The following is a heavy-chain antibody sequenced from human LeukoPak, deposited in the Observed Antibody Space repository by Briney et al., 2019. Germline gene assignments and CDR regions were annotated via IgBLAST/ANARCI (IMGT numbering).Heavy chain of an antibody. Sequence: GGSLRPSCAASGFTFSSYGMHWVRQAPGKGLEWVAVIWYDGSNKYYADSVKGRFTISRDNSKNTLYLQMNSLRAEDTAVYYCARENVVGIAAAGRVFDYWGQGTLVTVSS. D-gene: IGHD6-13*01. CDR1: GFTFSSYG. J-gene: IGHJ4*02. CDR2: IWYDGSNK. V-gene: IGHV3-33*01. CDR3: ARENVVGIAAAGRVFDY.